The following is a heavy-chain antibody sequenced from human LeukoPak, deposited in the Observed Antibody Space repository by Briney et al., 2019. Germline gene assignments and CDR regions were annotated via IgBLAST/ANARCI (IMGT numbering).Heavy chain of an antibody. CDR2: ISGSGGST. D-gene: IGHD2-2*01. J-gene: IGHJ6*02. V-gene: IGHV3-23*01. CDR3: ARAGYCSSTSCSRIYYYGMDV. CDR1: GFTFSSYA. Sequence: GGSLRLSCAASGFTFSSYAMSWVRQAPGKGLEWVSAISGSGGSTYYADSVKGRFTISRDNSKNTLYLQMNSLRAEDTAVYYCARAGYCSSTSCSRIYYYGMDVWGQGTTVTVSS.